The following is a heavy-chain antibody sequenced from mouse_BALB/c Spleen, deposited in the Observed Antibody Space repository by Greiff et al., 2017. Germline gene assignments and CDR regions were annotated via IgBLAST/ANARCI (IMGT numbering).Heavy chain of an antibody. CDR2: ISSGGSYT. J-gene: IGHJ4*01. V-gene: IGHV5-9-3*01. CDR3: ARHLTKEDAMDY. Sequence: EVQVVESGGGLVKPGGSLKLSCAASGFTFSSYAMSWVRQTPEKRLEWVATISSGGSYTYYPDSVKGRFTISRDNAKNTLYLQMSSLRSEDTAMYYCARHLTKEDAMDYWGQGTSVTVSS. D-gene: IGHD1-3*01. CDR1: GFTFSSYA.